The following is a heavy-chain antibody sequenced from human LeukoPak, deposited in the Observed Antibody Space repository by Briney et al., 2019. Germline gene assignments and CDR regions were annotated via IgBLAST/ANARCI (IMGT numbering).Heavy chain of an antibody. CDR1: AFTFSDYE. Sequence: GCLRLSSAASAFTFSDYEMNWVRPAPGHGLGWGSYISTRGTTISHKYSGKGRFTISRDNAKNSLYMNMSSLRGEDTAVYYCARDLGPSYSEYDWRGIFDYWGQGTLVTVSS. CDR3: ARDLGPSYSEYDWRGIFDY. J-gene: IGHJ4*02. CDR2: ISTRGTTI. V-gene: IGHV3-48*03. D-gene: IGHD5-12*01.